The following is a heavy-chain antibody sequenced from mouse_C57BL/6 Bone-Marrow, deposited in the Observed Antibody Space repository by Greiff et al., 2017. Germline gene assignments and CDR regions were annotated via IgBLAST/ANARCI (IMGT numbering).Heavy chain of an antibody. Sequence: QVQLQQPGAELVMPGASVKLSCKASGYTFTSYWMHWVKQRPGQGLEWIGEIVPSDSYTNYNQKFKGKSTLTVDTSSSTAYMQLSSLTSEEYAVYYCARESHYYSNPYAMDYWGQGTSVTVAS. CDR2: IVPSDSYT. J-gene: IGHJ4*01. D-gene: IGHD2-5*01. V-gene: IGHV1-69*01. CDR3: ARESHYYSNPYAMDY. CDR1: GYTFTSYW.